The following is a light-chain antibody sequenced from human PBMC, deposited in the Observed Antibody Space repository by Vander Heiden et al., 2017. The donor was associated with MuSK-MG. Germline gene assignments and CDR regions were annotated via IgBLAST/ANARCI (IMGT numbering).Light chain of an antibody. V-gene: IGKV1-5*03. CDR3: QHYKGYPLT. Sequence: DIQMTQSPSTLSASVGDRVTITCRASQSLSTWLAWYQQIPGKAPKLLIYKASILENGVPSTFRGSGSGTEFTLTISSRQPDDSATYYCQHYKGYPLTFGGGTKVEIQ. CDR1: QSLSTW. J-gene: IGKJ4*01. CDR2: KAS.